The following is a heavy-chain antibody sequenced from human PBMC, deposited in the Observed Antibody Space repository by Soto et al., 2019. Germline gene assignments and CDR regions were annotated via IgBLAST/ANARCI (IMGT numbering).Heavy chain of an antibody. Sequence: QVQLQESGPGLVRPSETLSLTCTVSGGSFSSYYWTWIRQSPGKGLEWTGYIYYSGSTDYNPSLRGRLAISIDTSKNQFSLRLNSMTAADTAVYSCAGRDCSGTNCYYLDYYYMDVWGKGTTVTVSS. CDR2: IYYSGST. V-gene: IGHV4-59*08. J-gene: IGHJ6*03. CDR3: AGRDCSGTNCYYLDYYYMDV. D-gene: IGHD2-2*01. CDR1: GGSFSSYY.